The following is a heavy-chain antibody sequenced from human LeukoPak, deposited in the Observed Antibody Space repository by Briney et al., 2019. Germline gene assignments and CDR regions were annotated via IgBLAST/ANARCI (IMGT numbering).Heavy chain of an antibody. J-gene: IGHJ4*02. D-gene: IGHD3-9*01. Sequence: ASVKVSCKVSGYTLTELSMHWVRQAPGKGLEWMGGFDPEDGETIYAQKFQGRVTMTEDTSTDTAYMELSSLRSEDTAVYYCAKGWGLRYFDWLLFDYWGQGTLVTVSS. CDR3: AKGWGLRYFDWLLFDY. CDR2: FDPEDGET. V-gene: IGHV1-24*01. CDR1: GYTLTELS.